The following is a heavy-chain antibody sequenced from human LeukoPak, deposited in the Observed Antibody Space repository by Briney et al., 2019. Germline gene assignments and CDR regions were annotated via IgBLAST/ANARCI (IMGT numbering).Heavy chain of an antibody. J-gene: IGHJ3*02. CDR3: ARVGDYYDSSLDAFHI. CDR1: GYTVTSYD. D-gene: IGHD3-22*01. Sequence: ASVKVSCKASGYTVTSYDINWVRQATGQGLEWMGWMNPNSGNTGYAQKFQGRVTITRNTSISTAYMEMSSLRSEDTAVSYWARVGDYYDSSLDAFHIWGQGTMFTVSS. CDR2: MNPNSGNT. V-gene: IGHV1-8*01.